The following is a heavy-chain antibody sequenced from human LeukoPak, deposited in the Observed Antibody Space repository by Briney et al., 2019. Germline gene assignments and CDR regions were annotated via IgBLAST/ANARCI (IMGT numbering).Heavy chain of an antibody. D-gene: IGHD6-6*01. V-gene: IGHV1-8*01. CDR2: MNPNSGNT. CDR3: ARGRRIAARGGGYYYYMDV. CDR1: GYTFTSYD. Sequence: ASVKVSCKASGYTFTSYDINWVRQATGQGLEWMGWMNPNSGNTGYAQKFQGRVTMTRNTSISTAYMELSSLRSEDTAVYCCARGRRIAARGGGYYYYMDVWGKGTTVTVSS. J-gene: IGHJ6*03.